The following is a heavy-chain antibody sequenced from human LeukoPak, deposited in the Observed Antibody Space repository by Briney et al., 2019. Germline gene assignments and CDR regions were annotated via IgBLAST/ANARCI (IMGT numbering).Heavy chain of an antibody. CDR2: IVVGSGNT. Sequence: TSVKVSCKASGFTFTSSAMQWVRQARGQRLEWIGWIVVGSGNTNYAQKFQERVTITRDMSTSTAYMELSSLRSEDTAVYYCAAEDYYDSSGRDFDIWGQGTMVTVSS. CDR1: GFTFTSSA. CDR3: AAEDYYDSSGRDFDI. D-gene: IGHD3-22*01. V-gene: IGHV1-58*02. J-gene: IGHJ3*02.